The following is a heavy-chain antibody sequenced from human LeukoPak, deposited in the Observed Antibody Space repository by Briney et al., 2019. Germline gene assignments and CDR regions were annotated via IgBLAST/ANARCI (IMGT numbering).Heavy chain of an antibody. CDR3: ARDMDYYGSGSTGDY. V-gene: IGHV1-69*13. Sequence: GASVKVSCKASGYTFTSNYIHWVRQAPGQGLEWMGGIIPIFGTANYAQKFQGRVTITADESTSTAYMELSSLRSEDTAVYYCARDMDYYGSGSTGDYWGQGTLVTVSS. CDR2: IIPIFGTA. J-gene: IGHJ4*02. D-gene: IGHD3-10*01. CDR1: GYTFTSNY.